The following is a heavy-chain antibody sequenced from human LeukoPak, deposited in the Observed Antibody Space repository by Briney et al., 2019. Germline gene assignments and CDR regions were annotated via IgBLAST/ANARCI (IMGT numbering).Heavy chain of an antibody. D-gene: IGHD3-22*01. J-gene: IGHJ4*02. CDR3: SMDSSGYYYTASDY. CDR2: INHSGST. CDR1: GGSFSGYY. Sequence: PSETLSLTCAVYGGSFSGYYWSWNRQPPGKGLEWIGEINHSGSTNCNPSLKSRVTISVDTSKNQFSLKLSSVTAADTAVYYCSMDSSGYYYTASDYWGQGTLVTVSS. V-gene: IGHV4-34*01.